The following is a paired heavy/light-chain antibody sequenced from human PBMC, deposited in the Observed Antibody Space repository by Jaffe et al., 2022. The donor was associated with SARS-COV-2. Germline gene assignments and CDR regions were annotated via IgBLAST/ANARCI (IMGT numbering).Heavy chain of an antibody. D-gene: IGHD3-22*01. J-gene: IGHJ1*01. CDR3: ARESDYYVSSGYYYRYFQH. CDR1: GFTFSGFW. V-gene: IGHV3-7*01. Sequence: EVQLVESGGGFVQPGGSLRLSCAASGFTFSGFWMSWVRQAPGKGLEWVANIKQDGSDKYYVGSVKGRFTISRDNAKSSLFLQMNSLRAEDTAVYYCARESDYYVSSGYYYRYFQHWGQGTLVTVSS. CDR2: IKQDGSDK.
Light chain of an antibody. CDR3: QQYYTSPWT. J-gene: IGKJ1*01. CDR2: WAS. Sequence: DIVMTQSPDSLAVSLGERATINCKSSQSVLYNSNNKNYLAWYQQKPGQPPKLLIYWASTRESGVPDRFSGSGSETDFTLTVSSLQAEDVAVYYCQQYYTSPWTFGQGTKVEIK. CDR1: QSVLYNSNNKNY. V-gene: IGKV4-1*01.